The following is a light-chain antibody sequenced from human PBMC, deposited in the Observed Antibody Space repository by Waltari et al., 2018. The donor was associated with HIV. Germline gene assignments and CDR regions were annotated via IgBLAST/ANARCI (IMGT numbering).Light chain of an antibody. CDR3: QAWDTSGVV. CDR1: KLGNKS. J-gene: IGLJ2*01. V-gene: IGLV3-1*01. CDR2: QDN. Sequence: SSELIQQPSMSVSPGQTATITCSGDKLGNKSASWYQQKPGQSPVLVMYQDNNRPSDIPERFSGSNSGDTATLTISGTQALDEADYYFQAWDTSGVVFGGGTKLTVL.